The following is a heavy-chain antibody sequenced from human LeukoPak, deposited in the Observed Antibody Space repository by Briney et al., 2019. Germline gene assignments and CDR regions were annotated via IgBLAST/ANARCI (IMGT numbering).Heavy chain of an antibody. CDR3: ARDAGRGQNYYYYYMDV. D-gene: IGHD3/OR15-3a*01. Sequence: SETLSLTCAVSGASISGSSYYWGWIRQPPGKGLEWIGSVYYSGSTEYNPSLKSRVTISVDTSKIQFSLKLSSVTAADTAVYYCARDAGRGQNYYYYYMDVWGKGTTVTVSS. CDR2: VYYSGST. CDR1: GASISGSSYY. V-gene: IGHV4-39*07. J-gene: IGHJ6*03.